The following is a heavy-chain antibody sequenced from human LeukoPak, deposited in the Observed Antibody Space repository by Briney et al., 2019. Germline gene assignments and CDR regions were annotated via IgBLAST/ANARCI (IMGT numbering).Heavy chain of an antibody. V-gene: IGHV3-7*01. D-gene: IGHD6-19*01. Sequence: PGGSLRLSCAASGFTFSSYWMSWVRQAPGKGLEWVANIKQDGSEKYYVDSVKGRFTISRDNAKNSLYLQMNSLRAEDTAVYYCARERTYSSAWSPLDYFDYWGQGTLVTVSS. CDR2: IKQDGSEK. CDR1: GFTFSSYW. J-gene: IGHJ4*02. CDR3: ARERTYSSAWSPLDYFDY.